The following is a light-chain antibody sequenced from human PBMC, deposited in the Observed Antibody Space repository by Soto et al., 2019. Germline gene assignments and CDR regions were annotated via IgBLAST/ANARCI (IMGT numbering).Light chain of an antibody. CDR3: SAWDDSLNGTV. CDR1: RSNIGRNT. J-gene: IGLJ2*01. Sequence: QSVLTQPPSASGTPGQRVTISCSGSRSNIGRNTVNWYQQLPGTAPKLLIYSNNQRPSGVPDRFAGSKSGTSASLAISGLQSEDEADYYCSAWDDSLNGTVFGGGTKLTVL. CDR2: SNN. V-gene: IGLV1-44*01.